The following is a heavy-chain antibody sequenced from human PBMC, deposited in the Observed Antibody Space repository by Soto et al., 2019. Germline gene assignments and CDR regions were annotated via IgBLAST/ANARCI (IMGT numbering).Heavy chain of an antibody. CDR2: MHHSGKT. V-gene: IGHV4-4*02. J-gene: IGHJ3*02. CDR3: ARDSDFSSCDFEFWAYDI. D-gene: IGHD3-9*01. CDR1: GDSIRGPYW. Sequence: QVQLQESGPGLVKPSGTLSLACAVSGDSIRGPYWWTWVRQSPGKGLEWIAEMHHSGKTYYNPSLNGRVSTSLVSSQNEFFLNLISMTAAVTAFYHCARDSDFSSCDFEFWAYDILGQGTMVIVSS.